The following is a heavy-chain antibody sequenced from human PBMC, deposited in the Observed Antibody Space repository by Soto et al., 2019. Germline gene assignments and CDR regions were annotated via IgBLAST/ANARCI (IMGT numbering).Heavy chain of an antibody. CDR1: GGSFSGYY. D-gene: IGHD3-10*01. V-gene: IGHV4-34*01. CDR2: INHSGST. J-gene: IGHJ6*02. CDR3: ARGWFGETLNLGYGMDV. Sequence: NPSETLSLTCAVYGGSFSGYYWSWIRQPPGKGLEWIGEINHSGSTNYNPSLQSRVTISVDTSKNQFSLKLSSVTAADTAVYYCARGWFGETLNLGYGMDVWGQGTTVTVSS.